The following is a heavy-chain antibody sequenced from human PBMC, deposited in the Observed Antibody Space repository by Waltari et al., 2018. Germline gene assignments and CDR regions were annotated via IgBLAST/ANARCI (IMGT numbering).Heavy chain of an antibody. J-gene: IGHJ2*01. D-gene: IGHD6-13*01. CDR2: IYSGGST. CDR1: GFTVSSNY. CDR3: ARPPSIAAADL. V-gene: IGHV3-66*02. Sequence: EVQLVESGGGLVQPGGSLRLSCAASGFTVSSNYMSWVRQAPGKGLEWVSVIYSGGSTYYADSVKGRLTISRDNSKNTLYRQMNSLRAEDTAVYYCARPPSIAAADLWGRGTLVTVSS.